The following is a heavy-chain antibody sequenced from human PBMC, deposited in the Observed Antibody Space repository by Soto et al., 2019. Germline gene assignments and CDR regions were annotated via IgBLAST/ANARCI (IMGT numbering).Heavy chain of an antibody. CDR3: ARGVYCGGDCYRNWYFDL. Sequence: EVQLVVSGGGLVQPGGSLRLSCAASGFTFSSYEMNWVRQAPGKGLEWVSYISSSGSTIYYADSVKGRFTISRDNAKNSLYLQMNSLRAEDTAVYYCARGVYCGGDCYRNWYFDLWGRGTLVTVSS. J-gene: IGHJ2*01. V-gene: IGHV3-48*03. CDR2: ISSSGSTI. D-gene: IGHD2-21*02. CDR1: GFTFSSYE.